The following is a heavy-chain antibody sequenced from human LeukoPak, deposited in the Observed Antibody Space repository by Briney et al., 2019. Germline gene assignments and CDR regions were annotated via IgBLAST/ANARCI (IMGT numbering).Heavy chain of an antibody. J-gene: IGHJ5*02. Sequence: GGSLRLSCVASGLTVSNHWMSWVRQAPGKGLEWVANIREERGQEYYVDFVKGRFTISKNSAKNSLYLQMNTLRVEDTAMYYCASLDTAKQPLANHWGQGTLVTVSS. CDR3: ASLDTAKQPLANH. CDR2: IREERGQE. CDR1: GLTVSNHW. V-gene: IGHV3-7*03. D-gene: IGHD5-18*01.